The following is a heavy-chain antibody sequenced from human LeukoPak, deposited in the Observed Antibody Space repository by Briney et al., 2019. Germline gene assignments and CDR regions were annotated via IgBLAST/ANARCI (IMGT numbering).Heavy chain of an antibody. CDR2: INPNSGGT. V-gene: IGHV1-2*02. CDR1: GYTFTGYY. D-gene: IGHD3-22*01. J-gene: IGHJ4*02. Sequence: ASVKVSCKASGYTFTGYYIHLVRQAPGQGLEWMGWINPNSGGTNYAQKFQGKVTMTRDTSISTAYMELSRLRSDDTAVYYCARVKNYYDSSGYLYYFDYWGQGTLVTVSS. CDR3: ARVKNYYDSSGYLYYFDY.